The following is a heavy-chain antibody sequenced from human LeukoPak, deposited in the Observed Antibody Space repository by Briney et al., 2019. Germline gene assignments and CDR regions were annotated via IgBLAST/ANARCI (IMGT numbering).Heavy chain of an antibody. J-gene: IGHJ4*02. D-gene: IGHD3-16*01. CDR3: ARDLTARGSFDY. V-gene: IGHV4-38-2*02. CDR1: GYSISSGYY. CDR2: IYHSGST. Sequence: KPSETLSLTCTVSGYSISSGYYWGWIRQPPGKGLEWIGSIYHSGSTYYNPSLKSRVTISVDTSKNHLSLKLTSVTAADAAVYYCARDLTARGSFDYWSQGILVSVSS.